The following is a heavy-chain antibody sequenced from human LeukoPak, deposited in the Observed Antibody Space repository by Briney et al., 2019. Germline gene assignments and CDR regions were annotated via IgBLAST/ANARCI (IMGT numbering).Heavy chain of an antibody. CDR3: ARDRAVTQVWVEFDS. J-gene: IGHJ5*01. D-gene: IGHD3-16*01. Sequence: GGSLRLSCSASGFSSDFYWMNWVRQAPGKGLEWVSLIRDTGETFYADSVKGRFTISRDNSKNTMYLQMNRLRVEDTAVYFCARDRAVTQVWVEFDSWGQGTLVTVSS. CDR1: GFSSDFYW. CDR2: IRDTGET. V-gene: IGHV3-66*03.